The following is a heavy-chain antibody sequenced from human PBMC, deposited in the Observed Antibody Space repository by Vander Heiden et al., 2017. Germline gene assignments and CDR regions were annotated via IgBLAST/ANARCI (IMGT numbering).Heavy chain of an antibody. CDR2: ISYDGRVT. J-gene: IGHJ4*02. V-gene: IGHV3-30*18. D-gene: IGHD6-19*01. CDR3: AKEIQPVSSSGWPFDY. CDR1: GFTFSTYG. Sequence: QVQLVESGGGVVQPGRSLRLSCAASGFTFSTYGMPWVRQAPGKGLEWVAVISYDGRVTFHADSVKGRFTISRDNSKNTLDLQMNGLRVEDTALYYCAKEIQPVSSSGWPFDYWGQGTLVTVSS.